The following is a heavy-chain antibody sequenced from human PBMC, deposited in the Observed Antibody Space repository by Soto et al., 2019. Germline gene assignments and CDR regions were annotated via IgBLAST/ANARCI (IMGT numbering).Heavy chain of an antibody. V-gene: IGHV1-18*04. J-gene: IGHJ4*02. CDR1: GYTFSSNG. D-gene: IGHD6-19*01. CDR3: ARLHGYSSGCYDY. Sequence: QVQLVQSGAEVKKPGASVKVSCKASGYTFSSNGVSWVRQAPGRGLEWMGWISTFNGNAHYAQKFQGRVTMTTDTSANTAYMELTSMSSDDTAVYYCARLHGYSSGCYDYWGQGTLVTVSS. CDR2: ISTFNGNA.